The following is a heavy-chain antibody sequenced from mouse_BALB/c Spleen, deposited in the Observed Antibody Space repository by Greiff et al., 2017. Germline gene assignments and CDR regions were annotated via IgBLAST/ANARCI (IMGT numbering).Heavy chain of an antibody. CDR3: ARGGYGSRSWFAY. CDR2: ISSGGST. V-gene: IGHV5-6-5*01. Sequence: EVKLVESGGGLVKPGGSLKLSCAASGFTFSSYAMSWVRQTPEKRLEWVASISSGGSTYYPDSVKGRFTISRDNARNILYLQMSSLRSEDTAMYYCARGGYGSRSWFAYWGQGTLVTDSA. J-gene: IGHJ3*01. D-gene: IGHD1-1*01. CDR1: GFTFSSYA.